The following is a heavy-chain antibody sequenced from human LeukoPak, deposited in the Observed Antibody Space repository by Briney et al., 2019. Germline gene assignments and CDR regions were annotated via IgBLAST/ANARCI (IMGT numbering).Heavy chain of an antibody. CDR3: ARSGLSRFGF. J-gene: IGHJ4*02. CDR2: FSGSGGST. D-gene: IGHD2/OR15-2a*01. V-gene: IGHV3-23*01. CDR1: GFTFSNYA. Sequence: GGSLRLSCAASGFTFSNYAMSWVRQALGKGLEWVSAFSGSGGSTYYANSVKGRFTISRDNSKNTLYLQMNSLRAEDTAVYYCARSGLSRFGFWGQGTLVTVSS.